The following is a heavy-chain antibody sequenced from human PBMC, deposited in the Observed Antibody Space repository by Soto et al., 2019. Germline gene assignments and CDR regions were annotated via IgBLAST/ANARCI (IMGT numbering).Heavy chain of an antibody. V-gene: IGHV3-21*01. CDR1: GFTFASYN. CDR3: ASRDDYPYYGY. Sequence: PGWSLRLSCASSGFTFASYNMLWVRQAPGKGLEWVASISHHSDYIYHADSVKGRFTVSRDNAKNSLFLEMTILRDEDTAVYYCASRDDYPYYGYWGQGALVTVSS. D-gene: IGHD4-17*01. CDR2: ISHHSDYI. J-gene: IGHJ4*02.